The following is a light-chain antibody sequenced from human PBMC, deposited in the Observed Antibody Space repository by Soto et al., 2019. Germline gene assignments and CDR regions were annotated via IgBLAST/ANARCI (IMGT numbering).Light chain of an antibody. Sequence: IQMTQSPSSLSASVGDRATITCRASQSITTYLNWYRQKPGKAPKLLIYAASSLQSGVPSRFSGSGSETEFTLSISSLQPEDFATYFCQQIYSAPLTFGGGTKVDIK. V-gene: IGKV1-39*01. J-gene: IGKJ4*01. CDR2: AAS. CDR1: QSITTY. CDR3: QQIYSAPLT.